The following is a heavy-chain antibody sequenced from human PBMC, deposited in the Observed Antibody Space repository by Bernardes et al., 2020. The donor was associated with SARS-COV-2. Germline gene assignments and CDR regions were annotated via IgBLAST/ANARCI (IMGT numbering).Heavy chain of an antibody. CDR2: ISFHTGQT. Sequence: ASVKVSCKASGDTFNGYGFSWVRPAPGQGLEGMGWISFHTGQTDYALRFQGRVTMHTDTATRTAFMELRSRRSDDTAMYYCATRMRAIDYWGQGTLVTVSS. J-gene: IGHJ4*02. V-gene: IGHV1-18*04. CDR3: ATRMRAIDY. CDR1: GDTFNGYG. D-gene: IGHD2-15*01.